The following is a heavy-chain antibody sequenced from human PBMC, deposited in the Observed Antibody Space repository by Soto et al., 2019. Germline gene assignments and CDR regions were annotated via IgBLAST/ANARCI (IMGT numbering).Heavy chain of an antibody. V-gene: IGHV4-59*08. J-gene: IGHJ5*02. CDR3: ARHEYGSGSYYGFGP. CDR1: GDSISSYH. Sequence: SETLSLTCTVSGDSISSYHWSWIRQPPGKGLEWIGYISYSGSTNYNPSLKSRVTISVDTSKNQFSLKLSSVTAADTAVYYCARHEYGSGSYYGFGPWGQGTLVTVSS. D-gene: IGHD3-10*01. CDR2: ISYSGST.